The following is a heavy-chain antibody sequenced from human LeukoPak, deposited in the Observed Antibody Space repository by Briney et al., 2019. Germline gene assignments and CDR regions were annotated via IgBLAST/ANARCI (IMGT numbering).Heavy chain of an antibody. J-gene: IGHJ4*02. CDR2: IYYSGST. CDR3: ARQRYSYGLDY. D-gene: IGHD5-18*01. Sequence: SETLSLTCTVSGGSISSSSYYWGWIRQPPGKGLEWIGSIYYSGSTYYNPSLKSRVTISVDTSKNQFSLKLSSVTAADTAVYYCARQRYSYGLDYWGQGALVTVSS. V-gene: IGHV4-39*01. CDR1: GGSISSSSYY.